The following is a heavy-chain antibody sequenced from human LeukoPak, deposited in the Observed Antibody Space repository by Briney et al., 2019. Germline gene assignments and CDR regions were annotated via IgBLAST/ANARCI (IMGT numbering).Heavy chain of an antibody. Sequence: QPGRSLRLSCAASGFTFDDYAMHWVRQAPGKGLEWVSGISWNSGSIGYADSVKGRFTISRDNAKNSLYLQMNSLRAEDMALYYCAKDSSSGSLDCWGQGTLVTVSS. CDR1: GFTFDDYA. CDR3: AKDSSSGSLDC. D-gene: IGHD3-22*01. J-gene: IGHJ4*02. CDR2: ISWNSGSI. V-gene: IGHV3-9*03.